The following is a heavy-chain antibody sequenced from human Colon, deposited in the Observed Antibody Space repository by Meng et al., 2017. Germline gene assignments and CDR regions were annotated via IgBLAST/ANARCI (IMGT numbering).Heavy chain of an antibody. V-gene: IGHV2-5*02. CDR2: IYWDDDK. J-gene: IGHJ4*02. CDR3: ARARELWGRPLPSPFDY. Sequence: QITLKESGPTLVKPTHTLTSTCSSHGFALSGVTVAWIRQPPGKALECLAVIYWDDDKRYRPSLESRLTITKDTSKNQVVLTMTNVDPVDTATYYCARARELWGRPLPSPFDYWGPETLVTVSS. CDR1: GFALSGVT. D-gene: IGHD7-27*01.